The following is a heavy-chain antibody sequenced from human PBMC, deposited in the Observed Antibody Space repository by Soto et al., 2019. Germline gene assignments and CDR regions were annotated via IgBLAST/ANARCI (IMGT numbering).Heavy chain of an antibody. J-gene: IGHJ6*02. D-gene: IGHD6-19*01. V-gene: IGHV3-30*18. Sequence: GGSLRLSCAASGFTFSSYGMHWVRQAPGKGLEWVAVISYDGSNKYYADSVKGRFTISRDNSKNTLYLQMSSLRAEDTAVYYCAKVPRGSGPDLYYYYYGMDVWGQGTTVTVSS. CDR2: ISYDGSNK. CDR3: AKVPRGSGPDLYYYYYGMDV. CDR1: GFTFSSYG.